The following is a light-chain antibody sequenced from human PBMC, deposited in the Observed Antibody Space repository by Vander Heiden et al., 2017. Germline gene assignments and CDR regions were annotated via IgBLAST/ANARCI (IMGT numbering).Light chain of an antibody. CDR2: DAS. CDR3: QQFNNYPIT. V-gene: IGKV1D-13*01. CDR1: QGISSA. Sequence: AIQLTQSPSSLSASVAYRVTITCRASQGISSALAWYQQKPGKAPKLMIYDASSLESGGPSRFSGSGSGTDFTLTISSLQPEDFATYYCQQFNNYPITFGQGTRLEIK. J-gene: IGKJ5*01.